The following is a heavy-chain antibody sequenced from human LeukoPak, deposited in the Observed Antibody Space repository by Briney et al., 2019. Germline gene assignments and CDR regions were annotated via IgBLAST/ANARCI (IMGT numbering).Heavy chain of an antibody. CDR3: ARIGRIEMATIATLSYYYYYYMDV. V-gene: IGHV3-21*01. Sequence: GGSLRLSCAASGFTFSSYSMNWVRQAPGKGLEWVSSISSSSSYIYYADSVKGRFTISRDNAKNSLYLQMNSLRAEDTAVYYCARIGRIEMATIATLSYYYYYYMDVWGKGTTVTISS. D-gene: IGHD5-24*01. CDR2: ISSSSSYI. J-gene: IGHJ6*03. CDR1: GFTFSSYS.